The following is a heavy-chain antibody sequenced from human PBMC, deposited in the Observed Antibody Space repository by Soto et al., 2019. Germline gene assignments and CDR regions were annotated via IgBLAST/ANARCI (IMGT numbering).Heavy chain of an antibody. CDR1: GYTFTYYW. Sequence: PGESLKISCEGSGYTFTYYWIGWVRQMPGKGLEWMGVTYPFDSDTRYSPSFQGRVTISAVQSTNTAYLELSRLQASDTAIYYCGRHYGSATTGIDCWGQSTLVTVSS. J-gene: IGHJ4*01. CDR2: TYPFDSDT. V-gene: IGHV5-51*01. CDR3: GRHYGSATTGIDC. D-gene: IGHD4-17*01.